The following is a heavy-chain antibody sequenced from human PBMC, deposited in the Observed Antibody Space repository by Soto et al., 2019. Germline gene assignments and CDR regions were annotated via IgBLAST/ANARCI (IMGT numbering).Heavy chain of an antibody. CDR2: ISPRNGNT. V-gene: IGHV1-18*01. J-gene: IGHJ4*02. CDR1: GYTFTNYG. CDR3: ARSAGFSTTWYAI. D-gene: IGHD6-13*01. Sequence: QVHLVQSGGEVKKPGASVTVSCKTSGYTFTNYGISWVRQAPGQGLEWMGWISPRNGNTNYPQHLQGRVTMTTDTSTSTAYMELRSLRSDDTAVYYCARSAGFSTTWYAIRGQGTLVTVSS.